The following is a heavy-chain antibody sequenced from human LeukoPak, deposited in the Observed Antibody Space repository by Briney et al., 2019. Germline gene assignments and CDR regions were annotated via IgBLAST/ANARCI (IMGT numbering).Heavy chain of an antibody. V-gene: IGHV3-30*02. J-gene: IGHJ4*02. CDR1: GFTFSSYG. Sequence: GGSLRLSCAASGFTFSSYGMHWVRQAPGKGLEWVAFIRYGGSNKYYADSVKGRFTISRDNSKNTLYLQMNSLRAEDTAVYYCAKGSIVDTATNDYWGQGTLVTVSS. CDR3: AKGSIVDTATNDY. D-gene: IGHD5-18*01. CDR2: IRYGGSNK.